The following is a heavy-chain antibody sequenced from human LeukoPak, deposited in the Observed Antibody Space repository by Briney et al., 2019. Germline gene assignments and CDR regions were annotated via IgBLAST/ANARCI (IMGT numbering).Heavy chain of an antibody. J-gene: IGHJ4*02. CDR2: INHSGST. CDR3: ARVSPWGYYDSSGYYYDY. Sequence: SETLSLTCAVYGGSFSGYYWSWIRQPPGKGLEWIGEINHSGSTNYNPSLKSRVTISVATSKNQFSLKLSSVTAADTAVYYCARVSPWGYYDSSGYYYDYWGQGTLVTVSS. V-gene: IGHV4-34*01. D-gene: IGHD3-22*01. CDR1: GGSFSGYY.